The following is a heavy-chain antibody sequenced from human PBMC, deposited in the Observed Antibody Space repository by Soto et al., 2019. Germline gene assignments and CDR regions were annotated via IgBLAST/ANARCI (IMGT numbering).Heavy chain of an antibody. CDR3: ARDPVEAADGPFDA. V-gene: IGHV3-23*01. CDR2: ICGRGVAT. Sequence: EVQLLESGGGLVPPGGSLRLSCAASGFAFRSYAMSWVRQAPRMGLEWVSGICGRGVATFYTDSVKGRFTISRDNSRSTPYLQITSLRADDTAIYYCARDPVEAADGPFDAWGQGTLVIVSS. J-gene: IGHJ4*02. D-gene: IGHD2-15*01. CDR1: GFAFRSYA.